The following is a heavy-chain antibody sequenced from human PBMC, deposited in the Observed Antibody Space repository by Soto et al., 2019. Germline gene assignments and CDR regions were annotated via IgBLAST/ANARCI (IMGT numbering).Heavy chain of an antibody. D-gene: IGHD5-12*01. Sequence: EVQLLESGGGLVQPGGSLRLSCAASGFTFNTYAMTWVRQAPGKGLESVSALSGSGGSTYYADSVKGRFTISRDNSENTLHLQMNSLKVEDTAVYYCAKVSRDRYNRWIDYWGRGTLVTVSS. J-gene: IGHJ4*02. CDR1: GFTFNTYA. CDR3: AKVSRDRYNRWIDY. V-gene: IGHV3-23*01. CDR2: LSGSGGST.